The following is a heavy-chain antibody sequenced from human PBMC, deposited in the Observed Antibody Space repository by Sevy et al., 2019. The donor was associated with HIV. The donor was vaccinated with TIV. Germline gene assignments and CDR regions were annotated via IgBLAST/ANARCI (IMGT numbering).Heavy chain of an antibody. CDR1: GFSFSSYA. CDR2: ISGSGGST. V-gene: IGHV3-23*01. D-gene: IGHD6-19*01. CDR3: AKDIDSSGYYYFDY. Sequence: GGSLRLSCAASGFSFSSYAMSWVRQAPGKGLEWVSGISGSGGSTYYADSVKGRFTISRDNSKNTLYLQMNSLRAEDTALYYCAKDIDSSGYYYFDYWGQGTLVTASS. J-gene: IGHJ4*02.